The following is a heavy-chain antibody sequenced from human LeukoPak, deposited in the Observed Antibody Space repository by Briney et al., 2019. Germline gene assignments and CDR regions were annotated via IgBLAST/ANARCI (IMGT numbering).Heavy chain of an antibody. Sequence: GGSLRLSCAASGFTFSDYYMSWVRQAPGKGLEWVSHISVSGGSTYYADSVKGRFTLSRDNAKNSLYLQMNSLRAEDTAVYYCARTSCSMDVWGKGITVTVSS. V-gene: IGHV3-11*01. CDR2: ISVSGGST. J-gene: IGHJ6*03. CDR3: ARTSCSMDV. CDR1: GFTFSDYY. D-gene: IGHD2-21*01.